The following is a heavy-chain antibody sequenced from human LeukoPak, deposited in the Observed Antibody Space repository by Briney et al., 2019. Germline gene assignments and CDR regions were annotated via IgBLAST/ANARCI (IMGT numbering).Heavy chain of an antibody. CDR2: ISSGGST. V-gene: IGHV3-23*01. D-gene: IGHD2-15*01. CDR1: GFTFSSYA. Sequence: HPGGSLRLSCAASGFTFSSYAMSWVRQAPGKGLEWVSAISSGGSTYYADSVKGRFTISRDNSKNTLYLQMNSLRAVDTAVYYCAKDLRYCSGGSCYSGFDYWGQGTLVTVSS. J-gene: IGHJ4*02. CDR3: AKDLRYCSGGSCYSGFDY.